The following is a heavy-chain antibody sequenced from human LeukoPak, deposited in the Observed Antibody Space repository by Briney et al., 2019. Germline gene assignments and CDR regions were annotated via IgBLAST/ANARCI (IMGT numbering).Heavy chain of an antibody. D-gene: IGHD4-11*01. Sequence: PSETLSLTCTVSGGSVNSGSYFWSWFRQPPGKRLEWIGYIQNSATTNYNPSLESRVAIFVDSSKDQFSLRVTSVTAADTAVYYCATDYSNFYGMGVWGQGTTVTVSS. CDR1: GGSVNSGSYF. CDR2: IQNSATT. V-gene: IGHV4-61*01. J-gene: IGHJ6*02. CDR3: ATDYSNFYGMGV.